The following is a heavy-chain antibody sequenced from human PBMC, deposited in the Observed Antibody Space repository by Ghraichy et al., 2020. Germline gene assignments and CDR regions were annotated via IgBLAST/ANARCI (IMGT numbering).Heavy chain of an antibody. J-gene: IGHJ4*02. V-gene: IGHV3-21*01. CDR2: ISSSSSYI. CDR1: GFTFSSYS. Sequence: GGSLRLSCAASGFTFSSYSMNWVRQAPGKGLEWVSSISSSSSYIYYADSVKGRFTISRDNAKNSLYLQMNSLRAEDTAVYYCARDSYYDSSGYTGPLDYWGQGTLVTVSS. CDR3: ARDSYYDSSGYTGPLDY. D-gene: IGHD3-22*01.